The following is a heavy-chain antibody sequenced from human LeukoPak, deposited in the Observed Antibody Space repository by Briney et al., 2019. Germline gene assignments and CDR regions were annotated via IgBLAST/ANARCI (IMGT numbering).Heavy chain of an antibody. CDR2: ISADDGET. CDR1: GYTFSTYG. J-gene: IGHJ3*02. V-gene: IGHV1-18*01. CDR3: ARVLLLKQRLGAFDI. D-gene: IGHD1-26*01. Sequence: ASVKVSCKGSGYTFSTYGISWVRQAPGQGLEWMGWISADDGETNYAEKLQDRVTMTTDTSTSTAYMELSSLRSEDTAVYYCARVLLLKQRLGAFDIWGQGTMVTVSS.